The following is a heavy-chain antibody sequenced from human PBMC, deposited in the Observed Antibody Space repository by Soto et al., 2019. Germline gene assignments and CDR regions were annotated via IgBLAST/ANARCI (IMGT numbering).Heavy chain of an antibody. CDR1: GFTFSSYS. J-gene: IGHJ4*02. D-gene: IGHD3-22*01. Sequence: VVFLRLSCAASGFTFSSYSMNWVSQAPGKGLEWVSSISSSSSYIYYADSVKGRFTISRDNAKNSLYLQMNSLRAEDTAVYYYASWYYDSSADYWGQGTLVTVSS. CDR2: ISSSSSYI. V-gene: IGHV3-21*01. CDR3: ASWYYDSSADY.